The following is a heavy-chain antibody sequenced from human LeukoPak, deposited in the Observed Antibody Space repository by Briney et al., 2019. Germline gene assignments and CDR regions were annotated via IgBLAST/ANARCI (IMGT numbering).Heavy chain of an antibody. CDR3: ARHTIDGYSGYDAPQGDY. Sequence: GESLKISCKGSGYSFTSYWIGWVRQMPGKGLEWMGIIYPGDSGTRYSPSFQGQVTISADKSISTAYLQWSSLKASDTAMYYCARHTIDGYSGYDAPQGDYWGQGTLVTVSS. V-gene: IGHV5-51*01. D-gene: IGHD5-12*01. J-gene: IGHJ4*02. CDR2: IYPGDSGT. CDR1: GYSFTSYW.